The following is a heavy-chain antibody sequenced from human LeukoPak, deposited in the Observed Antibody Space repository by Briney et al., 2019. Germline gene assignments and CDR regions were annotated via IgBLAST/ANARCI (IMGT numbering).Heavy chain of an antibody. CDR1: GFTFRSYA. D-gene: IGHD6-13*01. V-gene: IGHV3-23*01. J-gene: IGHJ4*02. Sequence: GGSLRLSCAASGFTFRSYAMSWVRQAPGKGLEWVSTLSGSDSNTYYADSVKGRFIMSRDNSKNTLYLQMNSLRAEDTAVFYCAKSKSKAAAGTSLDYWGQGTLVTVSS. CDR2: LSGSDSNT. CDR3: AKSKSKAAAGTSLDY.